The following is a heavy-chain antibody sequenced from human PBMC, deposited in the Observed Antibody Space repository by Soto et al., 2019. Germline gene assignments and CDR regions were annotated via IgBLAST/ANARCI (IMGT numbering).Heavy chain of an antibody. Sequence: QVQLVESGGGVVQPGRSLRLSCAASGFTFSSYGMHWVRQAPGKGLEWVAVIWYDGSNKYYAASVKGRFTISRDNSKNTLYLQMNSLRAEDTAVYYCARERQPAYYFDYWGQGTLVTVSS. CDR2: IWYDGSNK. CDR3: ARERQPAYYFDY. J-gene: IGHJ4*02. V-gene: IGHV3-33*01. D-gene: IGHD6-13*01. CDR1: GFTFSSYG.